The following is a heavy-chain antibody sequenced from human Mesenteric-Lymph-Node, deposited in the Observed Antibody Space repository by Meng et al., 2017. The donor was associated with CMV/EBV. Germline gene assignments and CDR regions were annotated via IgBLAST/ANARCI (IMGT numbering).Heavy chain of an antibody. CDR2: IGTGFTK. V-gene: IGHV3-69-1*01. CDR3: VRDPVVSGLDV. Sequence: GGSLRLSCAASGFSSSNYWMHWVRQAPGKGLEWVAYIGTGFTKYYANSLAGRFTVSRDDAKNSLYLQVNSLRGEDTAVYFCVRDPVVSGLDVWGQGTAVTVSS. D-gene: IGHD5/OR15-5a*01. J-gene: IGHJ6*02. CDR1: GFSSSNYW.